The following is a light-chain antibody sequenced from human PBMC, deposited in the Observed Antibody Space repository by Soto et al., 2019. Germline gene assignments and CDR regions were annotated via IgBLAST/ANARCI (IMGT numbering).Light chain of an antibody. CDR3: QSYDSSLSGYV. CDR2: GNN. Sequence: QSVLTQPPSVSGAPGQRATISCTGSSPNIGAGFDVHWYQQLPGTAPKLVIYGNNNRPSGVPDRFSGSKSGTSASLAITGLQAEDEADYYCQSYDSSLSGYVFGTGTKVTVL. CDR1: SPNIGAGFD. J-gene: IGLJ1*01. V-gene: IGLV1-40*01.